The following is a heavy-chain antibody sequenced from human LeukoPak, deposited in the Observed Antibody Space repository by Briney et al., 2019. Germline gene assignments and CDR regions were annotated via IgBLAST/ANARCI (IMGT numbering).Heavy chain of an antibody. J-gene: IGHJ4*02. CDR1: GFTFSSYW. Sequence: PGGSLRLSCAAPGFTFSSYWMSWERQAPGKGLEWVASIKQDGSEKYYVDSVKGRFTISRDNAKNSLYLQMNSLRAEDTAVYYCVRDGSGSYRASDYWGQGTLVTVSS. V-gene: IGHV3-7*01. CDR3: VRDGSGSYRASDY. D-gene: IGHD3-10*01. CDR2: IKQDGSEK.